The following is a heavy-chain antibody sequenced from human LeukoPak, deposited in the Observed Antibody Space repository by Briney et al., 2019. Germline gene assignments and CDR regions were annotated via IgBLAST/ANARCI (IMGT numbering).Heavy chain of an antibody. V-gene: IGHV1-69*13. D-gene: IGHD2-15*01. CDR2: IIPIFGTT. CDR1: GGTFSTYA. Sequence: ASVKVSCKASGGTFSTYAISWVRQAPGQGLEWMGGIIPIFGTTDYAQNFQGRVTITADESTSTAYMELGSLRSEDTAVYYCARAGYSTGYYGMDVWGQGTTVTVSS. J-gene: IGHJ6*02. CDR3: ARAGYSTGYYGMDV.